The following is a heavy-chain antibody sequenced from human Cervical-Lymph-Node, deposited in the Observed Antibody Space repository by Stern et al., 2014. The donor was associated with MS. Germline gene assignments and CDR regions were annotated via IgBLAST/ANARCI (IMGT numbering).Heavy chain of an antibody. CDR2: INAGNGET. Sequence: VQLLESGAAVKKPGASVKVSCKASGYTFSSYGMHWVRQAPGQRPEWMGWINAGNGETKYSQKFQGRVTISRDISATTAYMELSTLRSEDTAVYYCATHVPVPRGWFWGQGTLVTVSS. V-gene: IGHV1-3*01. CDR1: GYTFSSYG. CDR3: ATHVPVPRGWF. D-gene: IGHD3-10*01. J-gene: IGHJ4*02.